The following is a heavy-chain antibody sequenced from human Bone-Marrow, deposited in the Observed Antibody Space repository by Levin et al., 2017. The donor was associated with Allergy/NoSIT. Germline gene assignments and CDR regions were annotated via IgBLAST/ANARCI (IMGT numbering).Heavy chain of an antibody. D-gene: IGHD2-2*01. V-gene: IGHV4-38-2*01. CDR1: GYSISSGYY. CDR2: IYHSGST. Sequence: PSETLSLTCAVSGYSISSGYYWGWIRQPPGKGLEWIGSIYHSGSTYYNPSLKSRVTISVDTSKNQFSLKLSSVTAADTAVYYCAGCSSTSCPELYYFDYWGQGTLVTVSS. CDR3: AGCSSTSCPELYYFDY. J-gene: IGHJ4*02.